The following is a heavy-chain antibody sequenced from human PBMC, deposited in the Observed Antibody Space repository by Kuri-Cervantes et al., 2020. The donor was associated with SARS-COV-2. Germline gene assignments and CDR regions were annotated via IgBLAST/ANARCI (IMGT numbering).Heavy chain of an antibody. CDR2: VYTSGIT. J-gene: IGHJ4*02. D-gene: IGHD2-2*01. CDR3: AREGYCSSVSCFLFDY. Sequence: ESLKISCTVSGGSSSSYYWNWIRQPAGKGLEWIGRVYTSGITNYNPSLKSRVTMSVDTSNNQFSLKLNSVTAADTAVYYCAREGYCSSVSCFLFDYWGQGMLVTVSS. V-gene: IGHV4-4*07. CDR1: GGSSSSYY.